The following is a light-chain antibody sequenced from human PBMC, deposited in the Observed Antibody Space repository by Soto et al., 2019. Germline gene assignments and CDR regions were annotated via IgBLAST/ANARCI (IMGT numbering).Light chain of an antibody. CDR2: AAS. CDR3: QLYGGSHMFS. Sequence: EIVLTQSPGTLSLSPGEGGTLSCRASQSISSSYLAWYQQKPGQSPRLLFYAASSRATGVPDRFSGSGSGTDFTLTLSRLEPEDFAVYYCQLYGGSHMFSFGHGTKLEIK. J-gene: IGKJ2*01. V-gene: IGKV3-20*01. CDR1: QSISSSY.